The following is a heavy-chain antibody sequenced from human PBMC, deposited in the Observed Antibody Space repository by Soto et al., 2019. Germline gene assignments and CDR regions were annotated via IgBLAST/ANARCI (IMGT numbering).Heavy chain of an antibody. CDR1: GFTFSSYG. D-gene: IGHD3-22*01. CDR2: ISYDGSNK. V-gene: IGHV3-30*18. J-gene: IGHJ4*02. CDR3: AKVPSSYYDSSGSPAY. Sequence: GGSLRLSCAASGFTFSSYGMHWVRQAPGKGLEWVAVISYDGSNKYYADSVKGRFTISRDNSKNTLYLQMNSLRAEDTAVYYRAKVPSSYYDSSGSPAYWGQGTLVTVSS.